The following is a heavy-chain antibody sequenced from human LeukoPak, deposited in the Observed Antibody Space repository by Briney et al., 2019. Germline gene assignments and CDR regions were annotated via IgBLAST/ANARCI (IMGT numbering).Heavy chain of an antibody. V-gene: IGHV4-4*07. CDR1: GGSINNYY. CDR3: ARRLNKVVPAAYGY. CDR2: IYTRGST. D-gene: IGHD2-2*01. J-gene: IGHJ4*02. Sequence: SETPSLTCTVSGGSINNYYWSWIRQPAGKGLEWIGRIYTRGSTNYNPSLKSRVTISVDTSKNQFSLKLSSVTAADTAVYYCARRLNKVVPAAYGYWGQGTLVTVSS.